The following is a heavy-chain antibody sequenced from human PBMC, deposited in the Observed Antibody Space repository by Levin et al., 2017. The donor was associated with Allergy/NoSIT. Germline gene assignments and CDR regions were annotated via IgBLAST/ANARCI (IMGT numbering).Heavy chain of an antibody. V-gene: IGHV4-39*01. CDR2: IYNSGST. J-gene: IGHJ4*02. CDR3: ARQCYDILTGYYNFDY. D-gene: IGHD3-9*01. Sequence: PSETLSLTCTVSGGSISSSISYWGWIRQAPGKGLEWIGSIYNSGSTSYNPSLKSRVTTSVDTSTNQFSLKLSSVTAADTAVYYCARQCYDILTGYYNFDYWGQGTLVTVSS. CDR1: GGSISSSISY.